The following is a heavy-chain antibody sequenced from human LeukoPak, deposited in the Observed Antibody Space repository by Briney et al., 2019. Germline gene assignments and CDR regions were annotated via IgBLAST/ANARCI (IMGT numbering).Heavy chain of an antibody. CDR2: ISGSGTST. CDR3: AGGGQYGY. D-gene: IGHD1-26*01. V-gene: IGHV3-23*01. J-gene: IGHJ4*02. Sequence: HTGGSLRLSCAASGFTFSSYAMSWVRQAPGKGLEWVSAISGSGTSTYYADSVKGRFTFSRDNSKNTLYLQMNCLRAEDTAVYYCAGGGQYGYWGQGTLVTVS. CDR1: GFTFSSYA.